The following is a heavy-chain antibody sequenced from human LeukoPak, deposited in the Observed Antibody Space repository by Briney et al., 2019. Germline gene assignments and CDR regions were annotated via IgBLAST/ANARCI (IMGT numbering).Heavy chain of an antibody. CDR1: GFTFSIYS. D-gene: IGHD2-2*02. Sequence: GGSLRLSCAASGFTFSIYSMNWVRQAPGKGLEWASYISSSSTTIYYADSVKGRFTVSRDNAKNSLYLQMDSLRAEDTAVYYCAKYRPPGYYFDYWGQGTLVTVSS. V-gene: IGHV3-48*01. CDR3: AKYRPPGYYFDY. J-gene: IGHJ4*02. CDR2: ISSSSTTI.